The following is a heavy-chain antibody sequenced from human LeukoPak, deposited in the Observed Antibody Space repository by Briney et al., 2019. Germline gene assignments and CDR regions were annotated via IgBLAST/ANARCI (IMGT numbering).Heavy chain of an antibody. CDR1: GFTFSSYA. J-gene: IGHJ5*02. CDR3: AKDSRSSGWYNWFDP. Sequence: GGSLRLSCAASGFTFSSYAMSWVRQAPGKGLDWVSAISGSGDSTYYADSVKGRFTISRDNSKNTLYLQMNRLRAEDTAIYYCAKDSRSSGWYNWFDPWGQGTLVTVSS. D-gene: IGHD6-19*01. V-gene: IGHV3-23*01. CDR2: ISGSGDST.